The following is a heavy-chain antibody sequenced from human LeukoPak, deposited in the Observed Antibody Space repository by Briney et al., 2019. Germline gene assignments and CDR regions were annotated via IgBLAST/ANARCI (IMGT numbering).Heavy chain of an antibody. CDR3: ARSYSGYDFAFDI. V-gene: IGHV4-34*01. CDR2: INHSGST. CDR1: GGSFGGYY. D-gene: IGHD5-12*01. Sequence: SETLSLTCAVYGGSFGGYYWSWIRQPPGKGLEWIGEINHSGSTNYNPSLKSRVTISVDTSKNQFSLKLSSVTAADTAVYYCARSYSGYDFAFDIWGQGTMVTVSS. J-gene: IGHJ3*02.